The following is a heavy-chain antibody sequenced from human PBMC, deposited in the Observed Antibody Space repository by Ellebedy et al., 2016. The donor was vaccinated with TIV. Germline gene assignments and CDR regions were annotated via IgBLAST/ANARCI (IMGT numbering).Heavy chain of an antibody. CDR1: GGSISRYY. CDR3: ARRFPYDYVWGSYRPYYLDY. CDR2: IYYSGST. Sequence: MPSETLSLTCTVSGGSISRYYWSWIRQPPGKGLEWIGYIYYSGSTNYNPSLKSRVTISVDTSKNQFSMKLSSVTAADTAVYYCARRFPYDYVWGSYRPYYLDYWGQGTLVTVSS. J-gene: IGHJ4*02. D-gene: IGHD3-16*02. V-gene: IGHV4-59*08.